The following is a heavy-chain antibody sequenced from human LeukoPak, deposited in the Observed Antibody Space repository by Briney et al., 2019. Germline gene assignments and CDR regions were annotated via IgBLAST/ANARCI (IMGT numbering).Heavy chain of an antibody. CDR3: AAETNGRDSDY. CDR2: IGPTGSDR. D-gene: IGHD1-14*01. J-gene: IGHJ4*02. V-gene: IGHV3-21*06. CDR1: GLTFSTSG. Sequence: PGGSLRLSCTASGLTFSTSGFNWVRQAPGKGLEWVASIGPTGSDRYHADSIKGRFTISRDNANNFLYLQMNSLRAEDTAVYYCAAETNGRDSDYWGQGTLLTVSS.